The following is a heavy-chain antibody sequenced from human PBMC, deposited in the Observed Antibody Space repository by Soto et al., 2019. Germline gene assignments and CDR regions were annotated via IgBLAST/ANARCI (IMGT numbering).Heavy chain of an antibody. V-gene: IGHV3-72*01. Sequence: PGGSLILSCGASGFTFGDHEMDWVRQAPGKGLEWVGRSRNKANSYTTEYAASVKGRFTISRDDSKNSLYLQMNSLKIEDTAVYYCAKEKISTSCCNWFDPWGQGTLVTVSS. J-gene: IGHJ5*02. CDR2: SRNKANSYTT. CDR1: GFTFGDHE. CDR3: AKEKISTSCCNWFDP. D-gene: IGHD2-2*01.